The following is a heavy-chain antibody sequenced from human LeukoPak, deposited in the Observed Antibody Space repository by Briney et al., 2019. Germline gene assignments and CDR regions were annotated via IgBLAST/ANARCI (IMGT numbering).Heavy chain of an antibody. Sequence: GGSLRLSCAASGFTFSRYSMNWVRQAPGKGVEWVSSISSSSSYIYYADSVKGRFTISRDNAKNSLYLQMSSLRAEDTAFYYCAKESFKITAAGFDYWGQGTLVTVSS. J-gene: IGHJ4*02. CDR2: ISSSSSYI. CDR3: AKESFKITAAGFDY. V-gene: IGHV3-21*04. CDR1: GFTFSRYS. D-gene: IGHD6-13*01.